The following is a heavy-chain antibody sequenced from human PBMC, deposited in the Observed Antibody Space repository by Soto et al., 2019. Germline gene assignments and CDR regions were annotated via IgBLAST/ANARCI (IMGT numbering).Heavy chain of an antibody. Sequence: QVQLVQSGAEVKKPGSSVKVSCKASGGTFSSYAISWVRQAPGQGLEWMGGIIPIFGTANYAQKFQGRVTIAADESXXTXYXXLSSLRSEDTAVYYCARELLPYYYDSGSANDAFDIWGQGTMVTVSS. D-gene: IGHD3-10*01. CDR2: IIPIFGTA. CDR3: ARELLPYYYDSGSANDAFDI. V-gene: IGHV1-69*12. CDR1: GGTFSSYA. J-gene: IGHJ3*02.